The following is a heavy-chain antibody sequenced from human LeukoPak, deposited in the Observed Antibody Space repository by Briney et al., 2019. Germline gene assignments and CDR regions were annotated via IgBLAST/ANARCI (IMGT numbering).Heavy chain of an antibody. J-gene: IGHJ6*02. D-gene: IGHD3-10*01. CDR1: GGSISNYY. V-gene: IGHV4-59*01. Sequence: SETLSLTCTVSGGSISNYYWSWIRQPPGKGLEWIGYIHYSGRTDVNPSLKSRVTVSVDTSKNQFSLKLSSVTAADTAVYYCARVPYYYGSGSYYNYYGMDVWGQGTTVTVSS. CDR3: ARVPYYYGSGSYYNYYGMDV. CDR2: IHYSGRT.